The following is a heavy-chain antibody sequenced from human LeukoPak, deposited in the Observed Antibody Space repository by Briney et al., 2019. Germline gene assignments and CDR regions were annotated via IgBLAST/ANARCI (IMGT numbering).Heavy chain of an antibody. CDR2: IYYSGST. CDR1: GGSVSSGSYY. D-gene: IGHD6-19*01. Sequence: PSETLSLTCTVSGGSVSSGSYYWSWIRQPPGKGLEWIGYIYYSGSTNCNPSLKSRVTISVDTSKNQFSLKLSSVTAADTAVYYCARSRYSSGWYAADYWGQGTLVTVSS. J-gene: IGHJ4*02. CDR3: ARSRYSSGWYAADY. V-gene: IGHV4-61*01.